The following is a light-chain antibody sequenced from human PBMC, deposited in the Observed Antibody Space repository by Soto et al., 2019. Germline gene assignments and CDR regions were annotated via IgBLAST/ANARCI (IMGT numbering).Light chain of an antibody. CDR3: LLYYGGSYV. Sequence: QAVVTQEPSLTVSPGGTVTLTCASSTGAVTNGNYPNWFQQKPGQVPRPLTYSTSNKHSWTPARFSASLLGGKAALTVSGVQPEDEAAYYCLLYYGGSYVFGGGTQLTVL. V-gene: IGLV7-43*01. CDR1: TGAVTNGNY. J-gene: IGLJ7*01. CDR2: STS.